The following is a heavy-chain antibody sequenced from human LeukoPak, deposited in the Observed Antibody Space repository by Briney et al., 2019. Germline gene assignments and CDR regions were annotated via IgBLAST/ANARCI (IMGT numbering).Heavy chain of an antibody. CDR3: ARDRRHYSDSRDVLDI. J-gene: IGHJ3*02. Sequence: GGSLRLSCAASGFTFSSYAMSWVRQAPGKGLEWVSAISGSGGSTYYADSVKGRFTISRDNSKNTLYLQMNSLRAEDTAVYYCARDRRHYSDSRDVLDIWGQGTMVTVSS. CDR1: GFTFSSYA. V-gene: IGHV3-23*01. CDR2: ISGSGGST. D-gene: IGHD3-22*01.